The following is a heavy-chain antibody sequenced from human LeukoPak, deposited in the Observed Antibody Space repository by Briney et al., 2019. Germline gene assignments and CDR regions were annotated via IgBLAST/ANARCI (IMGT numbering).Heavy chain of an antibody. Sequence: SETLSLTCTVSGGSISSSSYYWGWIRQPPGRGLEWLGSIYYSGSTYYNPSLKSRVTISVDTSKNQFSLKLSSVTAADTAVYYCARHGVGSGWYFDYWGQGTLVTVSS. D-gene: IGHD6-19*01. V-gene: IGHV4-39*01. J-gene: IGHJ4*02. CDR1: GGSISSSSYY. CDR3: ARHGVGSGWYFDY. CDR2: IYYSGST.